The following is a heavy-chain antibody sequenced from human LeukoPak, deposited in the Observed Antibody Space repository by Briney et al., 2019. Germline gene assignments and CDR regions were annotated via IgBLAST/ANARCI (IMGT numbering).Heavy chain of an antibody. CDR3: AKDLVVRTTRGSPFDY. D-gene: IGHD1-26*01. Sequence: GGSLRLSCAASEFTFSKYWMIWVRQAPGNGLEWVANIKRDGSEKYYVDSVKGRFTISRDNAKNSLFLHMNSLRVEDTAVYYCAKDLVVRTTRGSPFDYWGQGTLVTVSS. V-gene: IGHV3-7*03. CDR2: IKRDGSEK. CDR1: EFTFSKYW. J-gene: IGHJ4*02.